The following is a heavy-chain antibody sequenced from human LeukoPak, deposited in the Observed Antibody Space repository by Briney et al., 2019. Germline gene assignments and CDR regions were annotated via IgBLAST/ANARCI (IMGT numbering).Heavy chain of an antibody. J-gene: IGHJ4*02. Sequence: GGSLRLSCAASGFTVRDGYMSWVRQAPGKRLEWLAFIYVSGTTFYAASVKGRFTISRDNAKNTVYLQMDNLRAEDTALYYCGRHAYGGSPPLSWGQGALVTVSS. V-gene: IGHV3-53*01. D-gene: IGHD3-10*01. CDR3: GRHAYGGSPPLS. CDR2: IYVSGTT. CDR1: GFTVRDGY.